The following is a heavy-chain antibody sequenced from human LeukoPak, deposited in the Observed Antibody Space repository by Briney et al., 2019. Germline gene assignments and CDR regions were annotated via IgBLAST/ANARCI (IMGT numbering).Heavy chain of an antibody. CDR2: IYSGGST. V-gene: IGHV3-66*02. D-gene: IGHD3-16*01. CDR1: GFTVSNNY. Sequence: GGSLRLSCAASGFTVSNNYMRWVRQAPGKGLEWVSLIYSGGSTYYADSVKGRFTISRGNSMNTLYLQMNSLRAEDTAVYYCAKVRWGSDNALDSWGQGTLVTGSS. J-gene: IGHJ4*02. CDR3: AKVRWGSDNALDS.